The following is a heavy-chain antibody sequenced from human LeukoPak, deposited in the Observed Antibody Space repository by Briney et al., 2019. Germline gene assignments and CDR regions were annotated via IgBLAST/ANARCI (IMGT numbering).Heavy chain of an antibody. V-gene: IGHV3-23*01. CDR3: AKRYSGSSFDF. J-gene: IGHJ4*02. D-gene: IGHD1-26*01. CDR1: GFTFSSYA. CDR2: ISGSGGST. Sequence: SGGSLRLSCAASGFTFSSYAMSWVRQAPGKGLEWVSAISGSGGSTYYADSVKGRFTISRDNSKNTLYLQMTSLRAEDTAIYYCAKRYSGSSFDFWGQGTLVTVSS.